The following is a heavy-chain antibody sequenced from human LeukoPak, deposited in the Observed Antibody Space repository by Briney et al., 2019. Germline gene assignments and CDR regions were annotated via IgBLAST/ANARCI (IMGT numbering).Heavy chain of an antibody. J-gene: IGHJ6*03. CDR1: GGSISSSSYY. Sequence: ETLSLTCTVSGGSISSSSYYWGWIRQPPGKGLEWVSAISGSGGSTYYADSVNGRFTLSTDHSKNTLYPQMNSLRAEDTAVYYCANAGSGYYYYGSGSYYKDYYYMDVWGKGTTVTVSS. CDR3: ANAGSGYYYYGSGSYYKDYYYMDV. CDR2: ISGSGGST. V-gene: IGHV3-23*01. D-gene: IGHD3-10*01.